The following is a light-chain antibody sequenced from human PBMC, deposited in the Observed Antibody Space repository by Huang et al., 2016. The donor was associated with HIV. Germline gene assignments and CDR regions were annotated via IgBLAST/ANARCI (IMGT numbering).Light chain of an antibody. CDR2: GAS. J-gene: IGKJ2*01. V-gene: IGKV3-15*01. CDR3: QQYNKWPPYT. Sequence: VMTQSPATLSVSPGERATLSCRTSESILRNLAWYQQRPGQPPRLLIYGASVRLPGIPDRFRGSGSGTEFSLTISSLQSEDFAVYYCQQYNKWPPYTYGQGTKLEIK. CDR1: ESILRN.